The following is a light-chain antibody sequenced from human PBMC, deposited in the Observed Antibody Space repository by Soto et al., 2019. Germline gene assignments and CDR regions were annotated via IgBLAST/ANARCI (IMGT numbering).Light chain of an antibody. CDR1: SSDVGGYNY. Sequence: QPVLTQPASVSGSPGQSITISCTGTSSDVGGYNYVSWYQQHPGKAPKLMIYDVSNRPSGASNRFSGSKSGNTASLTISGLQAEDEADYYCSSYTSSSHVVFGGGTKLTVL. V-gene: IGLV2-14*01. J-gene: IGLJ2*01. CDR3: SSYTSSSHVV. CDR2: DVS.